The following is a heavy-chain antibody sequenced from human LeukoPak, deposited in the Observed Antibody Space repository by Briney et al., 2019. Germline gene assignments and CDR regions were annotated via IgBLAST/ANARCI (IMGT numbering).Heavy chain of an antibody. V-gene: IGHV3-30-3*01. CDR2: ISYDGSNK. D-gene: IGHD6-19*01. CDR1: GFTFSSYA. J-gene: IGHJ3*02. Sequence: GGSLRLSCAASGFTFSSYAMHWVRQAPGKGLEWVAVISYDGSNKYYADSVKGRFTISRDNSKNTLYLQMNSLRAEDTAVYYCARADRYSSGWLRAFDIWGQGTMVTVSS. CDR3: ARADRYSSGWLRAFDI.